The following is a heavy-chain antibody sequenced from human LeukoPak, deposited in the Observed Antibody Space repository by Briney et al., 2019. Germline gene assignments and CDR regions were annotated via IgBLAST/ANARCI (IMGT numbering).Heavy chain of an antibody. V-gene: IGHV3-21*01. CDR2: MTSGSTYI. CDR3: ARTYYGSSKSYFDS. D-gene: IGHD3-10*01. J-gene: IGHJ4*02. CDR1: GFSFSNSD. Sequence: GGSLRLSCAASGFSFSNSDMNWVRQAPGKGLEWVSSMTSGSTYIYYPDSMKGRFTISRDNGKNLLYLQMNSLRAEDTAVYYCARTYYGSSKSYFDSWGQGALVTVSS.